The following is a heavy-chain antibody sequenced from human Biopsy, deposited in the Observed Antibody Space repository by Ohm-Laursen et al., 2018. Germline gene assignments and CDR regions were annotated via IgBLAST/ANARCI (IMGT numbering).Heavy chain of an antibody. Sequence: ASVKVSCKASGYSFTSYYMHWVRQAPGQGLGWMGMINPSGSTTSYPQIFQGRVTMTRDTSKSTVYMELSSLRSADTAVYFCARNTGWYGDLYYFDYWDQGTLVTVSS. D-gene: IGHD6-19*01. CDR1: GYSFTSYY. CDR3: ARNTGWYGDLYYFDY. J-gene: IGHJ4*02. CDR2: INPSGSTT. V-gene: IGHV1-46*01.